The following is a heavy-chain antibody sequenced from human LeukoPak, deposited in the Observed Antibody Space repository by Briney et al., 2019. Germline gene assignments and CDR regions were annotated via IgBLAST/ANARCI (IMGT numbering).Heavy chain of an antibody. J-gene: IGHJ4*02. D-gene: IGHD3-22*01. CDR2: INPNSGGT. Sequence: ASVKVSCKASGYTFTGYYMHWVRQAPGQGVEWMGWINPNSGGTNYAQKFQGRVTMTRDTSISTAYMELSRLRSDDTAVYYCARDIGAYYYDSSGYYYDYWGQGTLVTVSS. CDR1: GYTFTGYY. CDR3: ARDIGAYYYDSSGYYYDY. V-gene: IGHV1-2*02.